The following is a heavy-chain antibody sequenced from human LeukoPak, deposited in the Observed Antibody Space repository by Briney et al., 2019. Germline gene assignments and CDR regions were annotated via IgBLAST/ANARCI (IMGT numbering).Heavy chain of an antibody. V-gene: IGHV1-69*04. Sequence: SVKVSCKASGGTFSSYTISWVRQAPGQGLEWMGRIIPILGIANYAQKFQGRVTITADTSTSTAYMELSSLRSEDTAVYYCAREQGSSGWHQNDYWGQGTLVTVSS. CDR2: IIPILGIA. D-gene: IGHD6-19*01. CDR1: GGTFSSYT. CDR3: AREQGSSGWHQNDY. J-gene: IGHJ4*02.